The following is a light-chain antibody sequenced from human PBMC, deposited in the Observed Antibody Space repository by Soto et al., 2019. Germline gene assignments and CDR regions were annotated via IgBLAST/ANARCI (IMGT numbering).Light chain of an antibody. CDR3: QQYNSYSWT. CDR1: QTISSW. V-gene: IGKV1-5*03. CDR2: KAS. Sequence: DIQMSQSPSTLSGSVGDRVTITCRASQTISSWLAWYQQKPGKAPKLLIYKASTLKSGVPSRFSGSGSGTEFTLTISSLQPEDFATYYCQQYNSYSWTFGQGTKVDNK. J-gene: IGKJ1*01.